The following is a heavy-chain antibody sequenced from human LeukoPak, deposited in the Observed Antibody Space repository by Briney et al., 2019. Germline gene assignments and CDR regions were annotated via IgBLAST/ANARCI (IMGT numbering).Heavy chain of an antibody. D-gene: IGHD6-13*01. J-gene: IGHJ5*02. V-gene: IGHV4-30-2*01. CDR2: IYHSGST. CDR1: GGSISSGGYS. Sequence: SETLSLTCAVPGGSISSGGYSWSWIRQPPGKGLEWIGYIYHSGSTYYNPSLKSRVTISVDRSKNQFSLKLSSVTAADTAVYYCARVVGYSSSWYWFDPWGQGTLVTVSS. CDR3: ARVVGYSSSWYWFDP.